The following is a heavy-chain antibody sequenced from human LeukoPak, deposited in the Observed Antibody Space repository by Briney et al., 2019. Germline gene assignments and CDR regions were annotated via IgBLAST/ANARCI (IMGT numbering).Heavy chain of an antibody. CDR2: ISSSSSYI. CDR1: GFTFSSYS. V-gene: IGHV3-21*01. D-gene: IGHD1-26*01. CDR3: ARALSGSYFSLFFY. Sequence: PGGSLRLSCAASGFTFSSYSMNWVRQAPGKGLEWVSSISSSSSYIYFADSVKGRFTISRDIPKNTLYLQMNSLRAEDTAVYYCARALSGSYFSLFFYWGQGTLVTVSS. J-gene: IGHJ4*02.